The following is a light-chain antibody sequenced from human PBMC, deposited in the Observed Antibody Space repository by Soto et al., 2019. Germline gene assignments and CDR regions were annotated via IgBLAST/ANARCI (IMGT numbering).Light chain of an antibody. J-gene: IGKJ1*01. CDR1: QSVSSY. Sequence: EIVLTQSPATLSLSPGERATLSCRASQSVSSYLAWYQQKVGQTPRLLIYDASNRATGIPARFSGSGSGTVFNLTISRLEPEDFAVYYCQQRSNWPRTFGEGTKVEIK. CDR3: QQRSNWPRT. V-gene: IGKV3-11*01. CDR2: DAS.